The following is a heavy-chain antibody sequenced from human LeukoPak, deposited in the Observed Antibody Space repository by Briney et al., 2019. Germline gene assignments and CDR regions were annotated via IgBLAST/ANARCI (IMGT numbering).Heavy chain of an antibody. CDR3: AKDSYDTSI. CDR2: ISDNGGRT. J-gene: IGHJ4*02. Sequence: PGGTLRLSCAGSGFTFSRHGMNWVRQAPGKGLEWVSAISDNGGRTFYADSVKGRFTISRDNSRNTLFLQMNSLRADDTAVYYCAKDSYDTSIWGQGTLVTVSS. CDR1: GFTFSRHG. D-gene: IGHD3-22*01. V-gene: IGHV3-23*01.